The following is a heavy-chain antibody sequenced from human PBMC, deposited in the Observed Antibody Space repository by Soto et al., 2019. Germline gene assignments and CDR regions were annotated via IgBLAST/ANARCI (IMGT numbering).Heavy chain of an antibody. J-gene: IGHJ4*02. CDR3: ARDYTK. V-gene: IGHV1-69*01. CDR1: GGTFRRDA. Sequence: QGQLVQSGAEGKKPGSSVKVSCKAAGGTFRRDAFSWVRQAPVQGLEWMGVILPMFSTGNYAQRYQDRGTITADESTSTVYMVRSSVRTEDTAMYYCARDYTKWGQGTLVTVSS. CDR2: ILPMFSTG.